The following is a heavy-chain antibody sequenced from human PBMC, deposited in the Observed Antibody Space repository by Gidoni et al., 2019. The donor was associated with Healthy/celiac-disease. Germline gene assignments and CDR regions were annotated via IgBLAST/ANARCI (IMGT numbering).Heavy chain of an antibody. CDR1: GGTFSSYA. CDR3: ARSVYSSSSFYYYYGMDV. CDR2: IIPIFGTA. J-gene: IGHJ6*02. Sequence: QVQLVQSGAEVKKPGSSVKVSCKASGGTFSSYAISWVRQAPGQGLEWMGGIIPIFGTANYAQKSQGRVTITADESTSTAYMELSSLRSEDTAVYYCARSVYSSSSFYYYYGMDVWGQGTTVTVSS. V-gene: IGHV1-69*01. D-gene: IGHD6-6*01.